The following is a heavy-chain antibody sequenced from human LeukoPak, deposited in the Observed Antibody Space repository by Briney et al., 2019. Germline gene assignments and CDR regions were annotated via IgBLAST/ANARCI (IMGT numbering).Heavy chain of an antibody. CDR1: GFPVGRSY. Sequence: GGSLRLSCAASGFPVGRSYMAWVRQAPGKGLDWVSTIYSGGPTYYADSVKGRFTISRDNSKNTLYLLMNSLGIEDTAVYYCARSPSLYYFENWGQGTLVTVSS. CDR2: IYSGGPT. CDR3: ARSPSLYYFEN. J-gene: IGHJ4*02. V-gene: IGHV3-66*02.